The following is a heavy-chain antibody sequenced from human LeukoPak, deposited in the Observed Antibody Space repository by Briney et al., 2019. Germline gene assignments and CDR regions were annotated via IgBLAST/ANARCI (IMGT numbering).Heavy chain of an antibody. CDR3: ARDCSSGSCYGAFDI. J-gene: IGHJ3*02. Sequence: SQTLSLTCTVSGASIRSGDYYWSWIRQPPGKGLEWIGYIYDSGSTYYNPSLKSRITISVDTSENRFSLKLSSVTATDTAVYYCARDCSSGSCYGAFDIWGQGTMVTVSS. CDR1: GASIRSGDYY. V-gene: IGHV4-30-4*01. D-gene: IGHD2-15*01. CDR2: IYDSGST.